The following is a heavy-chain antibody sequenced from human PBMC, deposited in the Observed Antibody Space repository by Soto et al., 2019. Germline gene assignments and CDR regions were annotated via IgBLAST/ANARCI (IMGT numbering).Heavy chain of an antibody. CDR2: LNPGNGNT. CDR1: GYTFTNYA. J-gene: IGHJ2*01. V-gene: IGHV1-3*01. D-gene: IGHD2-21*01. Sequence: QVQLVQSGAEVKEPGASVKVSCRASGYTFTNYAIHWVRQAPGQKLERMGWLNPGNGNTKYPQMFRGGVTVTRDTSASTAYMFLTSLRSEDTAVYYCARDPGIPYCGGDCYSDWYFDLWGRGTLVTVSS. CDR3: ARDPGIPYCGGDCYSDWYFDL.